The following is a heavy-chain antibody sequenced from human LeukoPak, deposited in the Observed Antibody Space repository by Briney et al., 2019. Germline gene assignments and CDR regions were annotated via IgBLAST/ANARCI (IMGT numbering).Heavy chain of an antibody. J-gene: IGHJ4*02. CDR2: VSGHGGST. Sequence: GGSLKLSCAASGFTFSRYAMDWVRQAPGKGLEWVSAVSGHGGSTYYADSVKGRFTISRDNSKNTLYLQMNSLTAEDTAVYYCANLDSSDYHTNYWGQGTLVTVSS. D-gene: IGHD3-22*01. V-gene: IGHV3-23*01. CDR1: GFTFSRYA. CDR3: ANLDSSDYHTNY.